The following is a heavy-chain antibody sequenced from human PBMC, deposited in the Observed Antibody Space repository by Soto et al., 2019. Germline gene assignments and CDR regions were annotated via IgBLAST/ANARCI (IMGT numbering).Heavy chain of an antibody. CDR1: GYTFTRYG. CDR3: SRHPHGAFDI. V-gene: IGHV1-18*01. Sequence: GASVKVSCKASGYTFTRYGISWVRQAPGQGLEWMGWINPSNGKANYARNLQGRVTMTTDTSTTTAYMELRSLTSDDTAMYYCSRHPHGAFDIWGQGTVVTVSS. CDR2: INPSNGKA. J-gene: IGHJ3*02.